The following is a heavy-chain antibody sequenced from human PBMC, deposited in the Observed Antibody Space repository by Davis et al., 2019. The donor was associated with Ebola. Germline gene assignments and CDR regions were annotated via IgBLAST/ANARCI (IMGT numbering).Heavy chain of an antibody. Sequence: PGGSLRLSCADSVITFSSYAMTWVRHVPGKGLEWVSGINWNSGRRAYADSVEGRCTISRDNAKSSLYLQMNSLRPEDSALYYCVRGDYDTLTGSLFDYWGQGTLVTVSS. V-gene: IGHV3-9*01. CDR3: VRGDYDTLTGSLFDY. CDR2: INWNSGRR. CDR1: VITFSSYA. D-gene: IGHD3-9*01. J-gene: IGHJ4*02.